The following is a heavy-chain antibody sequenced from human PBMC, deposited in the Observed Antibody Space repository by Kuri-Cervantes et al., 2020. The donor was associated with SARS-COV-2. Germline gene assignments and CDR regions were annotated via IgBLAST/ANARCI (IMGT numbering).Heavy chain of an antibody. V-gene: IGHV4-59*01. D-gene: IGHD2-2*01. CDR1: GGSISDYY. Sequence: SETLSLTCTVSGGSISDYYWSWIRQPPRKGLEWIGDTYYTGSTSYNPSLKSRVAISVDTSKNQFSLKLTSVTAADTAVYYCARDCSTADCKTFGYYWGRGTLVTVSS. CDR2: TYYTGST. J-gene: IGHJ4*02. CDR3: ARDCSTADCKTFGYY.